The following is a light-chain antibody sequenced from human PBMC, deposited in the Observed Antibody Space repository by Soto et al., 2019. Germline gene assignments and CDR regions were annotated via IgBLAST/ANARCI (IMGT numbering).Light chain of an antibody. CDR2: ESS. J-gene: IGKJ1*01. CDR1: QGISTL. V-gene: IGKV1-13*02. CDR3: QHYNSYGT. Sequence: AIQLTQSPSSLSASVGDRVTITCRASQGISTLLAWYQQKPGKAPKVLIYESSLLQSGVPSRFSGSGSGTDFTLTISSLQPDDFATYYCQHYNSYGTFGQGTKVDI.